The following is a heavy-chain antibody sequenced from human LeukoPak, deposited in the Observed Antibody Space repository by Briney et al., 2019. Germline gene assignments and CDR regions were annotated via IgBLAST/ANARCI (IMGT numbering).Heavy chain of an antibody. J-gene: IGHJ4*02. CDR2: IYTSGST. CDR3: ARGGPDSSSWYRPSFIDY. CDR1: GGSISSGSYY. V-gene: IGHV4-61*02. D-gene: IGHD6-13*01. Sequence: SQTLSLTCTVSGGSISSGSYYWSWIRQPAGQGLEWIGRIYTSGSTNYNPSLKSRVTISVDTSKNQFSLKLSSVTAADTAVYYCARGGPDSSSWYRPSFIDYWGQGTLVTVSS.